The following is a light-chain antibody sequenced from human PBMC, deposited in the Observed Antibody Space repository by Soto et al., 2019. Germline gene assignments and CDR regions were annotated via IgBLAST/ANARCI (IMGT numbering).Light chain of an antibody. CDR2: EDS. Sequence: QSALTQPASVSGSPGQSITLSCTGTSGDVGSYNLVSWYQQHPGKAPKLMIYEDSKRPSGVSNRFSGSKSGNTASLTISGLQAEDEADYYCCSYAGSSTWVFGGGTKLTVL. CDR1: SGDVGSYNL. V-gene: IGLV2-23*01. J-gene: IGLJ3*02. CDR3: CSYAGSSTWV.